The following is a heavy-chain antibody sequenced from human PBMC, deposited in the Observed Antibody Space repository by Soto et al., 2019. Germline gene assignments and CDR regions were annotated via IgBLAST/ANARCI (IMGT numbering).Heavy chain of an antibody. Sequence: PGGSLRLSCAASGFTFSSYGMHWVRQAPGKGLEWVAVIWYDGSNKYYADSVKGRFTISRDNSKNTLYLQMNSLRAEDTAVYYCAREGFIAARRPPIDWGQGTLVTVSS. J-gene: IGHJ4*02. CDR1: GFTFSSYG. CDR3: AREGFIAARRPPID. D-gene: IGHD6-6*01. V-gene: IGHV3-33*01. CDR2: IWYDGSNK.